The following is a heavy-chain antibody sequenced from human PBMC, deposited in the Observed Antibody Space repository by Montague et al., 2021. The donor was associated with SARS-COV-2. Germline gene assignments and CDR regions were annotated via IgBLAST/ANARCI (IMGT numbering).Heavy chain of an antibody. CDR1: GDSMSSGSYF. V-gene: IGHV4-61*09. CDR2: IQTSGTS. D-gene: IGHD3-10*01. Sequence: TLSLTCSVSGDSMSSGSYFWTWIRQPAGKGLEWIGHIQTSGTSNYNPSLRSRITMSIDTSRNQFSLEVRSVTAADTAVYYCAGHLYSYANCFDPWGQGTLVTVSS. CDR3: AGHLYSYANCFDP. J-gene: IGHJ5*02.